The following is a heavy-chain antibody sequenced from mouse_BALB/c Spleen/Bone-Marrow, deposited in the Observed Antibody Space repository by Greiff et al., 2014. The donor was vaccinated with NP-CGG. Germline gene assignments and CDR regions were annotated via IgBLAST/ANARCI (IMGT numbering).Heavy chain of an antibody. J-gene: IGHJ2*01. CDR2: INSNGGST. CDR3: ARDYDYDY. Sequence: VQLKESGGGLVQPGGSLKLSCAASGFTFSSYGMSWVRQTPDKRLELVATINSNGGSTYYPDSVKGRFTISRDNAKNTLYLQMSSLKSEDTAMYYCARDYDYDYWGQGTTPTVSS. D-gene: IGHD2-4*01. CDR1: GFTFSSYG. V-gene: IGHV5-6-3*01.